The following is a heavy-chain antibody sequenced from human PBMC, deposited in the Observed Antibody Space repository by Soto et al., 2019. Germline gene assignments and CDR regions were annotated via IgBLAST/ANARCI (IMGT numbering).Heavy chain of an antibody. CDR1: GGSFSDSY. V-gene: IGHV4-34*01. J-gene: IGHJ4*02. CDR2: IDNSGNT. CDR3: ASSGGHCSGGSCSSQRGHRYFNY. D-gene: IGHD2-15*01. Sequence: SDTLSLTSAYYGGSFSDSYSSCTRQPPGEGLECLVEIDNSGNTTYNPYKKSRVPISLNTSKNQISLKMRYVTAADRAVYYCASSGGHCSGGSCSSQRGHRYFNYWGKGTLVTVSS.